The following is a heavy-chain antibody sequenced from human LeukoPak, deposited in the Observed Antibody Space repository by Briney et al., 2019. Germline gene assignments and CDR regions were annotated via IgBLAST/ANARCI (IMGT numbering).Heavy chain of an antibody. CDR2: IYYSGST. J-gene: IGHJ4*02. D-gene: IGHD2/OR15-2a*01. V-gene: IGHV4-59*12. CDR3: AREIYGPTEDPRSMYYFDY. CDR1: GGSISSYY. Sequence: PSETLSLTCTVSGGSISSYYWSWIRQPPGKGLEWIGYIYYSGSTNYNPSLKSRVTMSVDTSKNQFSLKLSSVTAADTAVYYCAREIYGPTEDPRSMYYFDYWGQGTLVTVSS.